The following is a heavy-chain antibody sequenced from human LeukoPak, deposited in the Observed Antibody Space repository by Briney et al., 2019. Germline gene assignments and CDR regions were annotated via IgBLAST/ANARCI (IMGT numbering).Heavy chain of an antibody. CDR1: GYTFTSYG. D-gene: IGHD6-6*01. CDR2: ISAYNGNT. CDR3: ARRGMPSIAARWITPNYYYYYMDV. V-gene: IGHV1-18*01. Sequence: ASVKVSCKASGYTFTSYGISWVRQAPGQGLEWMGWISAYNGNTNYAQKLQGRVTITTDESASTAYMELSSLRSEDTAVYYCARRGMPSIAARWITPNYYYYYMDVWGKGTTVTVSS. J-gene: IGHJ6*03.